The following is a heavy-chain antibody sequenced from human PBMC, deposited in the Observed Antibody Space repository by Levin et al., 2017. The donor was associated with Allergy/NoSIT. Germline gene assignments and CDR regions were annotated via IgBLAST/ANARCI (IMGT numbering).Heavy chain of an antibody. D-gene: IGHD3-9*01. CDR2: ISYDGSNK. CDR1: GFTFSSYG. V-gene: IGHV3-30*18. Sequence: GGSLRLSCAASGFTFSSYGMHWVRQAPGKGLEWVAVISYDGSNKYYADSVKGRFTISRDNSKNTLYLQMNSLRAEDTAVYYCAKERYYDILTGYLPPDYWGQGTLVTVSS. J-gene: IGHJ4*02. CDR3: AKERYYDILTGYLPPDY.